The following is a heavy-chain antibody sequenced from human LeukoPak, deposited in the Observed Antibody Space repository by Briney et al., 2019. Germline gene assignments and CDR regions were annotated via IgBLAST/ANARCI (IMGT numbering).Heavy chain of an antibody. Sequence: PSETLSLTCTVSGGSISSYYWSWIRQPPGKGLEWIGYIYYSGSTYYNPSLKSRVTISVDTSKNQFSLKLSSVTAADTAVYYCARVGGNPASDAFDIWGQGTMVTVSS. CDR3: ARVGGNPASDAFDI. CDR2: IYYSGST. D-gene: IGHD4-23*01. V-gene: IGHV4-59*12. J-gene: IGHJ3*02. CDR1: GGSISSYY.